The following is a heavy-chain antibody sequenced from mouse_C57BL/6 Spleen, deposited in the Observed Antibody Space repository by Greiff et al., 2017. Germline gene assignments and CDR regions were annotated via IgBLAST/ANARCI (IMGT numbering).Heavy chain of an antibody. CDR1: GYTFTSYW. CDR3: ARWLRAMDY. J-gene: IGHJ4*01. CDR2: IDPSDSYT. Sequence: QVQLQQPGAELVMPGASVKLSCKASGYTFTSYWMHWVKQRPGPGLEWIGEIDPSDSYTNYNQKFKGKSTLTVDKSSSTAYMQLSSLTSEDSAVYYCARWLRAMDYWGQGTSVTVSS. D-gene: IGHD1-2*01. V-gene: IGHV1-69*01.